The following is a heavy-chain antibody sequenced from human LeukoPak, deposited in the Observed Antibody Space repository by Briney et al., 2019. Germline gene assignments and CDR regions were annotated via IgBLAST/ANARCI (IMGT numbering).Heavy chain of an antibody. J-gene: IGHJ4*02. D-gene: IGHD5-12*01. CDR2: IYSGGST. Sequence: GGSLRLSCAASGFSVSSNYMNWVRQAPGKGLEWVSVIYSGGSTYYADSVKGRFTISRDISKNTVYFQMNSLRAEDTAVYYCARDRRGNRGYDTDFDSWGQGTLVIVSS. CDR3: ARDRRGNRGYDTDFDS. CDR1: GFSVSSNY. V-gene: IGHV3-53*01.